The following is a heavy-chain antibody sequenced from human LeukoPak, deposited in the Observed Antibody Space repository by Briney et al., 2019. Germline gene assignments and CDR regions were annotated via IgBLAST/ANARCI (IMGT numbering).Heavy chain of an antibody. V-gene: IGHV4-4*09. J-gene: IGHJ4*02. CDR3: ARLGSYHDF. CDR1: GASISNYY. CDR2: IHTGGGG. Sequence: PSETLSLTCTVSGASISNYYWSWIRQTPEKGLEWMGHIHTGGGGSYYPSLKSRLTMSIETSRSQLSLKLTSVTAADTAVYFCARLGSYHDFWGQGALVTVSS. D-gene: IGHD1-26*01.